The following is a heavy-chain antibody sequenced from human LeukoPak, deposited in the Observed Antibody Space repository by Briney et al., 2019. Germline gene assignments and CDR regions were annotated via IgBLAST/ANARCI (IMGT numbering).Heavy chain of an antibody. J-gene: IGHJ4*02. Sequence: KPSETLSLTCTVSGGSISNYYWNCFRQPPGKGLERIGLIHYSGSTNYNPPLKSRVTISEDTSKNQCSLKLTSVTTADTAVYFCARGRGWLPDYWGQGTLVTVSS. CDR1: GGSISNYY. V-gene: IGHV4-59*01. CDR3: ARGRGWLPDY. D-gene: IGHD5-24*01. CDR2: IHYSGST.